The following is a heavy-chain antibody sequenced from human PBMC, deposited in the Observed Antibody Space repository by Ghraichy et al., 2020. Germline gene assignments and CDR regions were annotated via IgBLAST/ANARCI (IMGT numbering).Heavy chain of an antibody. Sequence: GGSLRLSCAASGFTFSTYTMKWVRQAPGRGLEWVSSISSRATYIYYADSMKGRFTISRDNAKKSLYLQLNSLRAEDTAVYYCARAIDLHSSTWYSSNYHGLDVWGQGSTVTV. J-gene: IGHJ6*02. D-gene: IGHD6-13*01. CDR1: GFTFSTYT. V-gene: IGHV3-21*01. CDR2: ISSRATYI. CDR3: ARAIDLHSSTWYSSNYHGLDV.